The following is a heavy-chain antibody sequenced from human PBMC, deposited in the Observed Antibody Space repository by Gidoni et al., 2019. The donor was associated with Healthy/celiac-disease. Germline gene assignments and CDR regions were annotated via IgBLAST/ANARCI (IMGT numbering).Heavy chain of an antibody. J-gene: IGHJ6*02. CDR1: GGTFSSYA. V-gene: IGHV1-69*01. CDR3: ARGVVVVPAANYYYYYGMDV. CDR2: IIPIFGTA. D-gene: IGHD2-2*01. Sequence: QVQLVQSGAEVKKPGSSGKVSCKASGGTFSSYATSWVRQAPGQGLEWMGGIIPIFGTANYAQKFQGRVTITADESTSTAYMELSSLRSEDTAVYYCARGVVVVPAANYYYYYGMDVWGQGTTVTVSS.